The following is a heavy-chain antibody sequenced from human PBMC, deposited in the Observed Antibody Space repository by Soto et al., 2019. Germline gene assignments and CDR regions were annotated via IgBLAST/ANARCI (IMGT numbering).Heavy chain of an antibody. D-gene: IGHD2-15*01. Sequence: QVQLAQSGAELRNPGPSWKAPSRPTGGPFTNFPSSWRRQAPAQALEGMGGFILRFAATKNAQRLQARVTITAGESTYTVSLELNRLTSGDTAIYYCARGAIVAVAAALSSYHDYTNYRFDSWGQGTLVTVSS. V-gene: IGHV1-69*01. CDR2: FILRFAAT. CDR3: ARGAIVAVAAALSSYHDYTNYRFDS. CDR1: GGPFTNFP. J-gene: IGHJ4*02.